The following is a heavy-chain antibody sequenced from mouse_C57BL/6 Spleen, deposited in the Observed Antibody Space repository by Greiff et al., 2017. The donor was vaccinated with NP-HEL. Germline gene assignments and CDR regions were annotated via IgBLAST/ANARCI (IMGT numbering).Heavy chain of an antibody. CDR2: IDPSDSYT. J-gene: IGHJ4*01. D-gene: IGHD4-1*01. CDR1: GYTFTSYW. Sequence: QVQLQQPGAELVKPGASVKLSCKASGYTFTSYWMQWVKQRPGQGLEWIGEIDPSDSYTNYNQKFKGKATLTVDTSSSTAYMQLSSLTSEDSAVYYCASLGRAMDYWGQGTSVTVSS. V-gene: IGHV1-50*01. CDR3: ASLGRAMDY.